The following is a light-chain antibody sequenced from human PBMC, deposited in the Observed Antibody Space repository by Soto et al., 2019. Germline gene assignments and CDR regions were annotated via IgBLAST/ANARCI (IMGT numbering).Light chain of an antibody. CDR2: DAS. Sequence: EIVLTQSPATLSLSPGETATLSCRASQSVSSYLAWYQQRPGQAPRLLIYDASSRATGIPARFSGSGSGTDFTLTISSLEPEDFAVYYCQQYGSSLFTFGPGTKVDIK. V-gene: IGKV3-11*01. CDR1: QSVSSY. CDR3: QQYGSSLFT. J-gene: IGKJ3*01.